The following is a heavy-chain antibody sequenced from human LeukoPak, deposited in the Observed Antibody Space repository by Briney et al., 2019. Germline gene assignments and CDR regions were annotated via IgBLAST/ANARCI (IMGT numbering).Heavy chain of an antibody. CDR3: ARANYYDISGYDY. Sequence: GGSLRLSCAASGFTFTTYGMNWVRQAPGKGLEWVSYISRSSGHIYYADSVKGRFTISRDNAKNSLYLQMNSLRAEDTAVYYCARANYYDISGYDYWGQGTLVTVSS. CDR1: GFTFTTYG. CDR2: ISRSSGHI. V-gene: IGHV3-21*01. J-gene: IGHJ4*02. D-gene: IGHD3-22*01.